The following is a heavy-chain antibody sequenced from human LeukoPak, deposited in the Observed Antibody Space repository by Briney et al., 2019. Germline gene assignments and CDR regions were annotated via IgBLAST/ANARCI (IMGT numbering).Heavy chain of an antibody. CDR2: IYYSGST. D-gene: IGHD6-19*01. Sequence: SETLSLTCTVSGDSFSGYYWSWIRQPPGKGLEWIGSIYYSGSTYYNPSLKSRVTISVDTSKNQFSLKLSSVTAADTAVYYCATLGIAVAEGGFDYWGQGTLVTVSS. CDR3: ATLGIAVAEGGFDY. V-gene: IGHV4-59*05. CDR1: GDSFSGYY. J-gene: IGHJ4*02.